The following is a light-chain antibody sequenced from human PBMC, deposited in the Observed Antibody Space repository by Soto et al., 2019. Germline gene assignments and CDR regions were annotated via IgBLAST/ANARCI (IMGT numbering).Light chain of an antibody. V-gene: IGKV3-20*01. CDR3: QHYGSSPPSWT. CDR2: HAS. CDR1: QRVSSSY. J-gene: IGKJ1*01. Sequence: PGERATLSCRASQRVSSSYLAWYQQKPGQPPRLLIYHASSRATGIPDRFSGSGSGTDFTLTINRLEPEDFAVYYCQHYGSSPPSWTFGQGTKVEIK.